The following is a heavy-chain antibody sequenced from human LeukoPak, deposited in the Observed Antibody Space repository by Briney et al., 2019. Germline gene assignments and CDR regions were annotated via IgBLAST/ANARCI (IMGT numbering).Heavy chain of an antibody. V-gene: IGHV4-39*07. D-gene: IGHD3-16*01. J-gene: IGHJ6*02. CDR1: GGSISSGGYY. CDR2: INHSGST. Sequence: SETLSLTCTVSGGSISSGGYYWSWIRQPPGKGLEWIGEINHSGSTNYNPSLKSRVTISVDTSKNQFSLKLSSVTAADTAVYYCARGGGTIYYYYGMDVWGQGTTVTVSS. CDR3: ARGGGTIYYYYGMDV.